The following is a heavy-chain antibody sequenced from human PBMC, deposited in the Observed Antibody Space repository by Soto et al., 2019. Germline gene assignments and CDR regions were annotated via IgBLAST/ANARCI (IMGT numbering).Heavy chain of an antibody. J-gene: IGHJ4*02. D-gene: IGHD6-19*01. CDR3: ARDHGSGSPPLAF. CDR2: INPEHGST. V-gene: IGHV1-2*02. Sequence: ASVKVSCKASGYTFTNFFIHWLRQGPGQGLECMGWINPEHGSTNFAETFQGRVTMTRETSAKTAYMDASNLNSDDTPLYYCARDHGSGSPPLAFWGQGTVVTASS. CDR1: GYTFTNFF.